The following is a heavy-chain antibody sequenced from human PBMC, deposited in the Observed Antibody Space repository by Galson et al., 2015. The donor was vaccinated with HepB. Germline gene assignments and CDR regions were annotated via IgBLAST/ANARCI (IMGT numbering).Heavy chain of an antibody. Sequence: SLRLSCAPSGFTFSNYAIHWVRQAPGKGPEWVTLISDDGTNKYYAGSVQGRFTISRDNSKNTLYLQMNSLRPEDTAVYYCAKENPGDGRKVYYYYGMAVWGHGTTVTVSS. J-gene: IGHJ6*02. CDR3: AKENPGDGRKVYYYYGMAV. V-gene: IGHV3-30*18. D-gene: IGHD7-27*01. CDR1: GFTFSNYA. CDR2: ISDDGTNK.